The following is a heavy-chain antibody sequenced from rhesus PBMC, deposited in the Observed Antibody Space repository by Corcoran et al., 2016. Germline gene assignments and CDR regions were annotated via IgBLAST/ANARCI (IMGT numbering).Heavy chain of an antibody. CDR1: GGSIRETYF. CDR2: IYGAGANT. J-gene: IGHJ5-1*01. CDR3: ARSISRDNGLRF. Sequence: QVQLQESGPGLVKPSETLSLTCAVSGGSIRETYFWNWIRHPPGKGLEWIGAIYGAGANTHYNPSLRSRLMISKDTSNNQFFLRLNYVTDADTAIYYCARSISRDNGLRFWGAGVLVTVSS. D-gene: IGHD3-40*01. V-gene: IGHV4S9*01.